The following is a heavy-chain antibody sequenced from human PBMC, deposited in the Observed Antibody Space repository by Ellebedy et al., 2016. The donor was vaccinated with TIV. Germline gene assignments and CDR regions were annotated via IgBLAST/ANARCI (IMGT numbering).Heavy chain of an antibody. CDR3: ARHTGEHLLWFGENAWFDP. Sequence: SETLSLTCTVSGGSINSYYWSWIRQPPGKGLEWIGYIYYSGSTNYNPSLKSRVTISVDTSKNQFSLKLSSVTAADTAVYYCARHTGEHLLWFGENAWFDPWGQGTLVTVSS. D-gene: IGHD3-10*01. CDR2: IYYSGST. V-gene: IGHV4-59*01. J-gene: IGHJ5*02. CDR1: GGSINSYY.